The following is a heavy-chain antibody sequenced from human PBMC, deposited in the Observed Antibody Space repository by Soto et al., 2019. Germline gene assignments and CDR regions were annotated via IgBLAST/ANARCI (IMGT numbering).Heavy chain of an antibody. Sequence: SVKVSCKASGGTFSSYAISWVRQAPGQGLEWMGGIIPIFGTANYAQKFQGRVTITADESTSTAYMELSSLRSEDTAVYYCARSTYYDFWSGYYIRAPEPRYYYYGMDVWGQGTTVTVSS. CDR1: GGTFSSYA. CDR2: IIPIFGTA. V-gene: IGHV1-69*13. CDR3: ARSTYYDFWSGYYIRAPEPRYYYYGMDV. D-gene: IGHD3-3*01. J-gene: IGHJ6*02.